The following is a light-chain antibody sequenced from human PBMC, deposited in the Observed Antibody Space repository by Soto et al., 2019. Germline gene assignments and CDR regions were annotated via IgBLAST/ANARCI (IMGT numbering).Light chain of an antibody. V-gene: IGLV1-40*01. J-gene: IGLJ3*02. CDR2: GNS. Sequence: QSVLTQPPSVSGAPGQRVTISCTGSRSKIGAGYDVHWYQQLPGTAPKLLFYGNSNLPSGVPDRFSGSKTGTSASLAITGLQAEDEADYYCQSYDSSLSGWVFGGGTKLTVL. CDR3: QSYDSSLSGWV. CDR1: RSKIGAGYD.